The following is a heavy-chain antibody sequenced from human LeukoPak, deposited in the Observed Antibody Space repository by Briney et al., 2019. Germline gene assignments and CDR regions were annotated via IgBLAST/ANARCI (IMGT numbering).Heavy chain of an antibody. CDR2: INTNTGNP. CDR1: GYTFTSYA. Sequence: ASVKVSCKASGYTFTSYAMNWVRQAPGQGLEWMGWINTNTGNPTYAQGFTGRFVFSLDTSVSTAYLQISSLKAEDTAVYYCARDHGIVVVPAAILDYYYYYMDVWGKGTTVTVSS. D-gene: IGHD2-2*01. V-gene: IGHV7-4-1*02. CDR3: ARDHGIVVVPAAILDYYYYYMDV. J-gene: IGHJ6*03.